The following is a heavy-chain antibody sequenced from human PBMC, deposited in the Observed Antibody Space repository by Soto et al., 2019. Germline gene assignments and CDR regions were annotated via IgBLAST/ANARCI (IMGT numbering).Heavy chain of an antibody. CDR2: IAYDGSNA. Sequence: QVQLVESGGGVVQPGGSLRLSCAASGFTFRNHAMHWVRQAPGKGLECLVVIAYDGSNAFYRDSVKGRFTISRDNSKNPLYLHMNSLRSEDTGVYYCARGDREDILVVVGARPGEYGIDIWGQGTTVTVSS. J-gene: IGHJ6*02. CDR3: ARGDREDILVVVGARPGEYGIDI. CDR1: GFTFRNHA. D-gene: IGHD2-15*01. V-gene: IGHV3-30-3*01.